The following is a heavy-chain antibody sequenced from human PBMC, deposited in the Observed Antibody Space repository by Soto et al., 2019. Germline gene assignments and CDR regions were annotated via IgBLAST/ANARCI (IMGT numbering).Heavy chain of an antibody. V-gene: IGHV3-7*04. CDR2: IKQDGSEK. CDR1: GDSIRNYY. D-gene: IGHD4-17*01. J-gene: IGHJ4*02. Sequence: ETLSLTCTFSGDSIRNYYWNWVRQAPGKGLEWVANIKQDGSEKYYVDSVKGRFTISRDNARNSLFLQLNSLRADDTAFYYCAKDYGGNHWIDFWGLGTLVTVSS. CDR3: AKDYGGNHWIDF.